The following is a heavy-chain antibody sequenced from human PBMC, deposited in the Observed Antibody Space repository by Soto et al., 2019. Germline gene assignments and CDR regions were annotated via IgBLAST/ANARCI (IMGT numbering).Heavy chain of an antibody. V-gene: IGHV1-69*13. CDR2: IIPIFGTA. J-gene: IGHJ6*02. CDR3: AKGTPRGISYGMDV. Sequence: SVKVSCKASGGTFSSYAISWVRQAPGQGLEWVGGIIPIFGTANYAQKFQGRVTITADESTSTAYMELSSLRSEDTAIYYCAKGTPRGISYGMDVWGQGTTVTVSS. CDR1: GGTFSSYA. D-gene: IGHD2-15*01.